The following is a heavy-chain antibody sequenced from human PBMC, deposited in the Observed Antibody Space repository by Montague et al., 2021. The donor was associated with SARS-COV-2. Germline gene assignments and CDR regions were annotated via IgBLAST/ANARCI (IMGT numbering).Heavy chain of an antibody. CDR3: AHSRVGGHSAVSGN. Sequence: PALVKPTQTLTLTCTFSGFSLTTSGVGVGWIRQPPGKALECLALIYWDDDRRYSPSLKSRLTITKDTSKNQVVLTMTNMDPVDTATYYCAHSRVGGHSAVSGNWGQGTLVTVSS. D-gene: IGHD4-23*01. CDR1: GFSLTTSGVG. CDR2: IYWDDDR. J-gene: IGHJ4*02. V-gene: IGHV2-5*02.